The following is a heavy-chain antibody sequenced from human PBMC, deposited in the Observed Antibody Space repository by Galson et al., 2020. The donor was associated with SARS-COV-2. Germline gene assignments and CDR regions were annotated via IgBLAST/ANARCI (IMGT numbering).Heavy chain of an antibody. Sequence: ETSETLSLTCTVSGGSISSGDYYWSWIRQPPGKGLEWIGYIYYSGSTYYNPSLKSRVTISVDTSKNQFSLKLSSGTAADTAVYYCARAKAATMIVVVIDAFDIWGQGTMVTVSS. CDR2: IYYSGST. CDR1: GGSISSGDYY. V-gene: IGHV4-30-4*01. D-gene: IGHD3-22*01. J-gene: IGHJ3*02. CDR3: ARAKAATMIVVVIDAFDI.